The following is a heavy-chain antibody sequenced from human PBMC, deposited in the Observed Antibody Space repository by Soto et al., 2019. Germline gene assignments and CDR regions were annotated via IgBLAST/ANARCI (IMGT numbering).Heavy chain of an antibody. V-gene: IGHV4-30-4*01. CDR1: GGSISSADYY. D-gene: IGHD6-13*01. J-gene: IGHJ3*01. CDR3: ARATRWAFDL. Sequence: QVQLQESGPGLVKPSQTLSLTCTVSGGSISSADYYWSWIRQPPGKGLEWIGYIYYSGSTYYNPSLTSRVTISVDTSKSQFSLKLSSVTAADTAVYYCARATRWAFDLWGQGTMVTVSS. CDR2: IYYSGST.